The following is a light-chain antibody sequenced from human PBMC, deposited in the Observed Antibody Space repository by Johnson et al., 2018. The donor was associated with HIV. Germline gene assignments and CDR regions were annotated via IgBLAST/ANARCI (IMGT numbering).Light chain of an antibody. CDR3: GTWDSSLSVYV. V-gene: IGLV1-51*02. CDR1: SSNIGNNY. Sequence: QPVLTQPPSVSAAPGQKVTISCSGSSSNIGNNYVSWYQQLPGTAPKLLIYENNKRPSRIPARFSGSKSGTSATLAITGLQTGDEADYYCGTWDSSLSVYVFATGTKVTVL. CDR2: ENN. J-gene: IGLJ1*01.